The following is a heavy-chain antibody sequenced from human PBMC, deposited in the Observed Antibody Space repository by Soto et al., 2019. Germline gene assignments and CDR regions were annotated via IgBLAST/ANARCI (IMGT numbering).Heavy chain of an antibody. CDR1: GGSFSGYY. J-gene: IGHJ4*02. Sequence: SETLSLTCAVYGGSFSGYYWSWIRQPPGKGLEWIGEINHSGSTNYNPSLKSRVTISVDTSKNQFSLKLSSVTAADTAVYYCARGPRRYSSSSLTRFDYWGQGTLVTVSS. CDR2: INHSGST. D-gene: IGHD6-6*01. V-gene: IGHV4-34*01. CDR3: ARGPRRYSSSSLTRFDY.